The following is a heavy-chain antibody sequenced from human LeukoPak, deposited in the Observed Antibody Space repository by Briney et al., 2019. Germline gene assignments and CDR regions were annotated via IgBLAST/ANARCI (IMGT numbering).Heavy chain of an antibody. V-gene: IGHV4-59*08. Sequence: PSETLSLTCSVSGGTLNSFYWSWIRQPPGKGLEYIGYVYYTGSTKYKPSLRSRVTMSADTSKNQSSLKLNSVTAADTAVYYCARWNAVITSLDYWGQGILVAVSS. J-gene: IGHJ4*02. CDR1: GGTLNSFY. CDR3: ARWNAVITSLDY. CDR2: VYYTGST. D-gene: IGHD4-23*01.